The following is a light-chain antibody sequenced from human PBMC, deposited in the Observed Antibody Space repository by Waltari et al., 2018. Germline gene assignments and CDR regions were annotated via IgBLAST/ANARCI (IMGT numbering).Light chain of an antibody. CDR2: GAA. CDR3: QQYSSLPLT. Sequence: EIVLTQSPGTLSLSPGERATLSCRASQSVSSSPLAWYQQKPGQAPRLLIYGAASRATGIPDRFSGSGSGTDFSLTISRLEPEDFAVYYCQQYSSLPLTFGPGTKVDLK. V-gene: IGKV3-20*01. CDR1: QSVSSSP. J-gene: IGKJ3*01.